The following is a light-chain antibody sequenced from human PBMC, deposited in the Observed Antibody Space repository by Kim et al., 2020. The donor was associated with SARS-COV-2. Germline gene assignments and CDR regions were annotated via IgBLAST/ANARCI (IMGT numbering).Light chain of an antibody. Sequence: EIQMTQSPSSLSASVGDRVTITCRASQGISNYLAWYQQKPGKVPKLLIYAASTLRSGVPSRFSGSGSGTDFTLTISSLQPEDVATYYYQDYNGAPITFGGGTKLEI. V-gene: IGKV1-27*01. CDR3: QDYNGAPIT. CDR1: QGISNY. CDR2: AAS. J-gene: IGKJ4*01.